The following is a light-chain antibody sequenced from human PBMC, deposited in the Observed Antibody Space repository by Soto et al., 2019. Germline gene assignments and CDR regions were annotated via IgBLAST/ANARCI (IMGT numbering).Light chain of an antibody. J-gene: IGKJ4*01. CDR3: EQRSTWLVA. Sequence: EIVLTQSPATLSLSPGERATLSCRASQSVSSYLAWYQQKPVQAPRLLIYDASNRTTRIPAGFSGSGSGTDFTTTISRLETEDFSVYYCEQRSTWLVAFGRATKVDVK. V-gene: IGKV3-11*01. CDR2: DAS. CDR1: QSVSSY.